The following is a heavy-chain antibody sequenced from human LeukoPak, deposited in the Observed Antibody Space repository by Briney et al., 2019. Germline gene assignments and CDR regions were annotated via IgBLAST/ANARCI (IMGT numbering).Heavy chain of an antibody. Sequence: PGGSLRLSCAASGFTFSTYWMHWVRQIPGKGLVWVSRIHRDGTSTHYADSVRGRFSISRDTAEDTLYLQMNSLRAEDTAVYYCAREEETAGNWFFDRWGRGTLGTVSS. J-gene: IGHJ2*01. CDR3: AREEETAGNWFFDR. CDR2: IHRDGTST. V-gene: IGHV3-74*01. CDR1: GFTFSTYW. D-gene: IGHD6-13*01.